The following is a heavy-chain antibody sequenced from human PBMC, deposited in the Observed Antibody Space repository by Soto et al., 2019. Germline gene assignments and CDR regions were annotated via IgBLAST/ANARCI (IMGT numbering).Heavy chain of an antibody. Sequence: GALRLSCAASGFTFSSYAMHWVRQAPGKGLEWVAVISYDGSNKYYADSVKGRFTISRDNSKNTLYLQMNSLRAEDTAVYYCARESPFDDFLFGYSYYYGMVVWGPGTTVTVSS. CDR3: ARESPFDDFLFGYSYYYGMVV. D-gene: IGHD3-3*01. J-gene: IGHJ6*02. V-gene: IGHV3-30-3*01. CDR1: GFTFSSYA. CDR2: ISYDGSNK.